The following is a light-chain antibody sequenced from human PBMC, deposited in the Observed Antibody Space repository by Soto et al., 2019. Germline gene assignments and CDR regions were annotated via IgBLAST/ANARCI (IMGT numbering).Light chain of an antibody. CDR3: QQYGSSPYT. Sequence: IFLTQSPGTLSLSPGERATLSCRASQSVSRIYLAWYQQKPGQAPRLLIYAASSRATGIPDRFSGSGSGTDFTLTISRMEPEAFAVYYCQQYGSSPYTFGQGTKVDIK. J-gene: IGKJ2*01. CDR2: AAS. CDR1: QSVSRIY. V-gene: IGKV3-20*01.